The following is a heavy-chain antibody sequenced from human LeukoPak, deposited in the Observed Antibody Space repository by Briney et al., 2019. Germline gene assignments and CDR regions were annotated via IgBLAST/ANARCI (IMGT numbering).Heavy chain of an antibody. V-gene: IGHV3-30*18. CDR2: ISYDGSNK. CDR3: AKGIYGSGMDV. D-gene: IGHD3-10*01. J-gene: IGHJ6*02. Sequence: GGSLRLSCAASGFTFSSYGMHWVRQAPGKGLEWVAVISYDGSNKHYADSVKGRFTISRDNSKNTLYLQMNSLRAEDTAVYYCAKGIYGSGMDVWGQGTTVTVSS. CDR1: GFTFSSYG.